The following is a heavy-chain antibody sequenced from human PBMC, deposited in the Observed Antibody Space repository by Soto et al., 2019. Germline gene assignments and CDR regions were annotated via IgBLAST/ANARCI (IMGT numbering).Heavy chain of an antibody. D-gene: IGHD2-15*01. J-gene: IGHJ4*02. CDR3: VIDLGKECSGGSCYSPTDY. CDR2: IWYDGSNK. Sequence: PGGSLRLSCAESGFTFSSYGMHWVRQAPGKGLERVAVIWYDGSNKYYADSVKGRFTISSDNSKNTLYLQMNSLRAEDTAVFFFVIDLGKECSGGSCYSPTDYWGQGALVTVSS. CDR1: GFTFSSYG. V-gene: IGHV3-33*01.